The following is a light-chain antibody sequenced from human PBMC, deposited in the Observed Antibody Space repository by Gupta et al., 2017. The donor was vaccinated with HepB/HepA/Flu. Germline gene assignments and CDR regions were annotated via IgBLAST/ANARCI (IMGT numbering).Light chain of an antibody. Sequence: QSVLTQPPSASGTSGQRVTISCSGSSSNIGINTVNWYQQLPGTAPKLLIYSNDQRPSGVPDRFSGSKSGTSASLAISGLQSEDEADYYCAAWDDSLNGLVFGGGTKLTVL. CDR3: AAWDDSLNGLV. V-gene: IGLV1-44*01. J-gene: IGLJ2*01. CDR2: SND. CDR1: SSNIGINT.